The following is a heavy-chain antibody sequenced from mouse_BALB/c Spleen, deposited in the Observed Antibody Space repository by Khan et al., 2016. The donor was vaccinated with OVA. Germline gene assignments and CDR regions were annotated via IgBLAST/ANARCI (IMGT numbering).Heavy chain of an antibody. Sequence: EVQLVESGPGLVKPSQSLSLTCTVTGYSITSDYAWNWIRQFPENKLEWMGYISYSGSTSYNPSFKSRISITRDTSKNQFFLQLNSVTSEDTATYYCAMGRTYWGQGTLVTVSA. J-gene: IGHJ3*01. D-gene: IGHD4-1*01. V-gene: IGHV3-2*02. CDR1: GYSITSDYA. CDR2: ISYSGST. CDR3: AMGRTY.